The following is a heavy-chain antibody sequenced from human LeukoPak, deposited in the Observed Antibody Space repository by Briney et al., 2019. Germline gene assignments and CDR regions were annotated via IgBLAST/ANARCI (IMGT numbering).Heavy chain of an antibody. D-gene: IGHD3-22*01. Sequence: GGSLRLSCAASGFTFSSYWMSWVRQAPGKGLKWVANIKQDGSEKYYVDSVKGRFTISRDNAKNSLYLQMNSLRAEDTAVYYCAREPTYYYDSSGYYPYFDYWGQGTLVTVSS. CDR3: AREPTYYYDSSGYYPYFDY. CDR2: IKQDGSEK. J-gene: IGHJ4*02. CDR1: GFTFSSYW. V-gene: IGHV3-7*01.